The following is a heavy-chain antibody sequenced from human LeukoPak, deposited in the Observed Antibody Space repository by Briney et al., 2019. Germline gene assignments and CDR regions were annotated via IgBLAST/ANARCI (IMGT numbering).Heavy chain of an antibody. D-gene: IGHD2-8*02. Sequence: SETLSLTCTASDGSISNYYWSWIRQPPGKGLEWIGYIYTSGSTNYNPSLKSRVTISVDTSKNQFSLKLSSVTAADTAVYYCARHLTGSSVCIEYWGQGTLVTVSS. CDR2: IYTSGST. J-gene: IGHJ4*02. CDR1: DGSISNYY. V-gene: IGHV4-4*09. CDR3: ARHLTGSSVCIEY.